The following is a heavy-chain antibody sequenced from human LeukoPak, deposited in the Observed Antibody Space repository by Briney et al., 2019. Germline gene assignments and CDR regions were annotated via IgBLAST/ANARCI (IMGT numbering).Heavy chain of an antibody. CDR3: ARGLKSLLFDY. D-gene: IGHD3-3*01. J-gene: IGHJ4*02. V-gene: IGHV3-33*01. Sequence: GRSLRLSCAASGFTFSSYGMHWVRQAPGKGLEWVAVIWYDGSNKYYADSVKGRFTISRDNSKNTLCLQMNSLRAEDTAVYYCARGLKSLLFDYWGQGTLVTVSS. CDR1: GFTFSSYG. CDR2: IWYDGSNK.